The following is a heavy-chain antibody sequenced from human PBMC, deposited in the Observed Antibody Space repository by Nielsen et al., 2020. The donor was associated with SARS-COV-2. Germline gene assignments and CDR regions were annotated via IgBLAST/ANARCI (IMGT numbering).Heavy chain of an antibody. Sequence: WVRQAPGQRLEWMGWINAGNGNTKYSQKFQGRVTITRDTSASTAYMELSSLRSEDTAVYYCARDRLWFGELLEYESNYYYYGMDVWGQGTTVTVSS. CDR2: INAGNGNT. CDR3: ARDRLWFGELLEYESNYYYYGMDV. J-gene: IGHJ6*02. V-gene: IGHV1-3*01. D-gene: IGHD3-10*01.